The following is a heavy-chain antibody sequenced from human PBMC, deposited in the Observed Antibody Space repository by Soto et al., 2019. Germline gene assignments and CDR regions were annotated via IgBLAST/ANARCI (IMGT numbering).Heavy chain of an antibody. J-gene: IGHJ5*02. Sequence: QVQLVQSGGEVKRPGASVKVSCKTSGYTFSNYGITWLRQAPGQPLEWLGWISLYSDGTNYAQKFQGRVSMTTGTATSPAYMELRSLRSDDTAVYYCARVVPGAEAWFGPWGQGTLVTVAS. CDR1: GYTFSNYG. V-gene: IGHV1-18*01. CDR2: ISLYSDGT. CDR3: ARVVPGAEAWFGP. D-gene: IGHD2-2*01.